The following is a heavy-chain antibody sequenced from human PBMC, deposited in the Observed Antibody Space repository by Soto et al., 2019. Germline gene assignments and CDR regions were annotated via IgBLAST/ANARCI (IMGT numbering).Heavy chain of an antibody. CDR3: AKDACVVGYWDFDY. J-gene: IGHJ4*02. CDR1: ALIFSPCS. CDR2: IYGNGGGT. D-gene: IGHD5-12*01. Sequence: EQSLRHCCRGSALIFSPCSMTWVRQAPGKGLEWVSGIYGNGGGTFYADSVKGRFTISRDNSKNTLYLQMDSLRAEDTAVYYCAKDACVVGYWDFDYWCLGT. V-gene: IGHV3-23*01.